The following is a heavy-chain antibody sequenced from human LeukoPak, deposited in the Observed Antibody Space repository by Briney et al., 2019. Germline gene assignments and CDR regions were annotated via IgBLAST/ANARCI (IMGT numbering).Heavy chain of an antibody. CDR2: LYSGGST. J-gene: IGHJ4*02. CDR1: GFTVSSNC. V-gene: IGHV3-66*01. D-gene: IGHD2-15*01. Sequence: GGSLRLSCAASGFTVSSNCMSWVRQAPGRGLEWVSALYSGGSTYYADSVKGRFTISRDSSKNTLFLQMNRLRAEDTALYYCARGSAGDLFMVAYWGQGTLVTVSS. CDR3: ARGSAGDLFMVAY.